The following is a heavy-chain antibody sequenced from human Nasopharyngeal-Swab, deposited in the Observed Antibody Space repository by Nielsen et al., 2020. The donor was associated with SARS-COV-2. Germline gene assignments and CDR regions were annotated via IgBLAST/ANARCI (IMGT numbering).Heavy chain of an antibody. J-gene: IGHJ4*02. D-gene: IGHD1-26*01. Sequence: QVSCKGSGYSFTSYWIGWVRQMPGKGLEWMGIIYPGDSDTRYSPSFQGQVTISADKSISTAYLQWSSLKASDTAMYYCARSCLVGATFFDYWGQGTLVTVSS. V-gene: IGHV5-51*01. CDR2: IYPGDSDT. CDR3: ARSCLVGATFFDY. CDR1: GYSFTSYW.